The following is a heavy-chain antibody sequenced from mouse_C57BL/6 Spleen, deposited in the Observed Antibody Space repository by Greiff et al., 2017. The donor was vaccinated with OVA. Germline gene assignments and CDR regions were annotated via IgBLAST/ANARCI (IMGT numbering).Heavy chain of an antibody. CDR1: GYTFTDYN. J-gene: IGHJ2*01. V-gene: IGHV1-18*01. CDR2: INPNNGGT. CDR3: ALDSSGYNY. D-gene: IGHD3-2*02. Sequence: EVQVVESGPELVKPGASVKIPCKASGYTFTDYNMDWVKQSHGKSLEWIGDINPNNGGTIYNQKFKGKATLTVDKSSSTAYMELRSLTSEDTAVYYCALDSSGYNYWGQGTTLTVSS.